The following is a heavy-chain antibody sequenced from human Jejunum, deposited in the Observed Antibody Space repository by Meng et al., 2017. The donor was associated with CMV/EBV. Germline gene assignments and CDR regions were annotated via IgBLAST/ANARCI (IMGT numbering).Heavy chain of an antibody. CDR2: INRDGTIT. V-gene: IGHV3-74*01. D-gene: IGHD3-3*01. Sequence: EFTLSRYWMHWVRQAPGKGLVWVSRINRDGTITTYADSVKGRFTISRDNAKNTVYLQMNSLRAEDTAVYYCARVSYDFWSDYYIDYWGQGTLVTVSS. CDR3: ARVSYDFWSDYYIDY. CDR1: EFTLSRYW. J-gene: IGHJ4*02.